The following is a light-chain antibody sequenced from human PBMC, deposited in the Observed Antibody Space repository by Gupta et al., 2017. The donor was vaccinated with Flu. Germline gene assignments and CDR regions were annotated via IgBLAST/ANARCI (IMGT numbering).Light chain of an antibody. V-gene: IGKV3-11*01. Sequence: ATLSLSPGERATLSCRASQSVSSYLAWYQQKPGQAPRLLIYDASNSATGIPARFSGSGSGTDFTLTISSREPEDFAVYYCQQRSNWPPVTFGGGTKLEIK. J-gene: IGKJ4*01. CDR3: QQRSNWPPVT. CDR1: QSVSSY. CDR2: DAS.